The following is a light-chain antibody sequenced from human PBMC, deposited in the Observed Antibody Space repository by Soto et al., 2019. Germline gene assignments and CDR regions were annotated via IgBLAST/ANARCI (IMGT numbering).Light chain of an antibody. Sequence: EIVLTQSPGTLSLSQGERATLSCRASEILRNNYLAWYQQRPGQAPRLLISGASKRATGIPDRFSGSGSGTDFTLTINRLEPEDFAVYYCQQYSYMWTFGQGTKVDIK. CDR2: GAS. CDR1: EILRNNY. J-gene: IGKJ1*01. V-gene: IGKV3-20*01. CDR3: QQYSYMWT.